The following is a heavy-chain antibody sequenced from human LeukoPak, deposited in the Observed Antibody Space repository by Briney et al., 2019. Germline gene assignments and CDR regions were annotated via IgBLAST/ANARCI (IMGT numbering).Heavy chain of an antibody. CDR2: ISSSSSYI. D-gene: IGHD2-2*01. Sequence: GGSLRLSCAASGFTFSSYSMNWVRQAPGKGLEWVSSISSSSSYIYYADSVKGRFTISRDNAKNSLYLQMNSLRAEDTAVYYCAREGETHQLLRVDGMDVWGQGTTVTVSS. CDR1: GFTFSSYS. J-gene: IGHJ6*02. V-gene: IGHV3-21*01. CDR3: AREGETHQLLRVDGMDV.